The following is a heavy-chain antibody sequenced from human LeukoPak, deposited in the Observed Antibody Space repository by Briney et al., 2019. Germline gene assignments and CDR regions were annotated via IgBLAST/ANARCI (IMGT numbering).Heavy chain of an antibody. V-gene: IGHV3-48*03. CDR3: ARVDSYGPTFDY. Sequence: HPGGSLRLSCAASGFTFSSYEMNWVRQAPGEGHEWVSYISSSGRMIHYADSVKGRFTISRDNAKSTLYLQMNSLRADDTAVYYCARVDSYGPTFDYWGRGTLVTVSS. J-gene: IGHJ4*02. CDR1: GFTFSSYE. CDR2: ISSSGRMI. D-gene: IGHD5-18*01.